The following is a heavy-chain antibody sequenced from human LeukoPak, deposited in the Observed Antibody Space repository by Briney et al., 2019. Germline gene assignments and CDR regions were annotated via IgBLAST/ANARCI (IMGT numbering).Heavy chain of an antibody. V-gene: IGHV1-2*02. J-gene: IGHJ4*02. CDR3: ALSYYGNSGYRY. D-gene: IGHD3-22*01. Sequence: GASVKVSCKASGYTFTGCYMHWLREAPGQGLEWMGWINPNSGGTNYAQKFHGRVTMTRDTSISTAYMERSRLRSDDTAVYYCALSYYGNSGYRYWGQGTLVTVSS. CDR2: INPNSGGT. CDR1: GYTFTGCY.